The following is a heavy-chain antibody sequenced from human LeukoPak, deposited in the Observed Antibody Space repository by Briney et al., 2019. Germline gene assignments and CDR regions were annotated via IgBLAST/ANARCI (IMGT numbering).Heavy chain of an antibody. CDR1: GGTFSSYA. CDR2: IIPIFGTA. J-gene: IGHJ5*02. Sequence: ASVKVSCKASGGTFSSYAISWVRQAPGQGLEWMGGIIPIFGTANYARKSQGRVTITTDESTSTAYMELSSLRSEDTAVYYCAREANYYDRSWFDPWGQGTLVTVSS. V-gene: IGHV1-69*05. CDR3: AREANYYDRSWFDP. D-gene: IGHD3-22*01.